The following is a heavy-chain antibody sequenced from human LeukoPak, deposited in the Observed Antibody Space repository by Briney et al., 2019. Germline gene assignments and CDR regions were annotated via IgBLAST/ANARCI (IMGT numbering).Heavy chain of an antibody. CDR3: ARARRGYCSGGSCYGYYYYYMDV. Sequence: SETLSLTCTVSGGSISSSSYYWGWIRQPPGKGLEWIGSIYYSGSTYYNPSLKSRVTISVDTSKNQFSLKLSSVTAADTAVYYCARARRGYCSGGSCYGYYYYYMDVWGKGTTVTVSS. CDR2: IYYSGST. D-gene: IGHD2-15*01. V-gene: IGHV4-39*07. CDR1: GGSISSSSYY. J-gene: IGHJ6*03.